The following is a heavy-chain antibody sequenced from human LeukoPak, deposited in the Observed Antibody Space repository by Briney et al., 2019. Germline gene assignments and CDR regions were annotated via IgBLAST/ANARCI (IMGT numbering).Heavy chain of an antibody. CDR3: ATDDHVNWHHY. CDR2: INQDGSQK. D-gene: IGHD3-10*02. Sequence: GGSLRLSCEASRFTLSSYWMSWVRQAPGKGLEWVANINQDGSQKHYVDSVKGRFTISRDNAKNSLHLQMTSLRAEDTAVYYCATDDHVNWHHYWGQGTLVAVSS. J-gene: IGHJ4*02. V-gene: IGHV3-7*01. CDR1: RFTLSSYW.